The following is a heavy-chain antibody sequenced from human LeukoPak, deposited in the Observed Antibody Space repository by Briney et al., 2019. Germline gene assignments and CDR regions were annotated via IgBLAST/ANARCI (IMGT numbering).Heavy chain of an antibody. CDR1: GFTVSSNY. D-gene: IGHD5-12*01. Sequence: GWSLRLSCAASGFTVSSNYMNWVRQAPGKGLEWVSVIYSGGSAYYADSVKGRFTISRDNSKNTLYLQMNSLRAEDTAVYYCARVLYSGYGGSGDAFDIWGQETMVTVSS. V-gene: IGHV3-53*01. J-gene: IGHJ3*02. CDR3: ARVLYSGYGGSGDAFDI. CDR2: IYSGGSA.